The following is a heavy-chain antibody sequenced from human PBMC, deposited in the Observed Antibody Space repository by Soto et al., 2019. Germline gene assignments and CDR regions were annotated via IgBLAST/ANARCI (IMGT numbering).Heavy chain of an antibody. CDR2: INYSGST. V-gene: IGHV4-59*01. CDR3: ARRYGGNFDY. Sequence: QVQLQESGPGLVKPSETLSLTCTVSGGSISSYYWSWIRQPPGKGLEWIGYINYSGSTNYNPTLXIXVXIXXDTSKSQFSLQLSSVTAADTAVYYCARRYGGNFDYWGQGTLVTVSS. J-gene: IGHJ4*02. CDR1: GGSISSYY. D-gene: IGHD3-16*01.